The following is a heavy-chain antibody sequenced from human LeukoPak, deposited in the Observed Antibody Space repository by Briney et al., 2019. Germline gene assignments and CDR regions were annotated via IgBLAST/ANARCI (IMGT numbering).Heavy chain of an antibody. CDR1: GFSVGNNY. J-gene: IGHJ4*02. CDR3: ATEGGGFSSAWYMWDN. D-gene: IGHD6-19*01. Sequence: GGSLRLSCTASGFSVGNNYMSWVRQSPGRGLEWVSVIYAGGGTFYSDSVKGRFSVSRDDTRNTVHLQMNSLRADDTAVYYCATEGGGFSSAWYMWDNWGQGTLVTVSS. V-gene: IGHV3-66*01. CDR2: IYAGGGT.